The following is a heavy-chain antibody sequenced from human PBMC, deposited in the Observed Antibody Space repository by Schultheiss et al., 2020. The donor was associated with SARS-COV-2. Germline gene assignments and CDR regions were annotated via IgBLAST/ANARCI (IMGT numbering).Heavy chain of an antibody. CDR1: GYTFTSYN. D-gene: IGHD7-27*01. V-gene: IGHV1-18*04. J-gene: IGHJ4*02. CDR2: ISAYNGNT. Sequence: ASVKVSCKASGYTFTSYNMHWVRQAPGQGLEWMGWISAYNGNTNYAQKLQGRVTMTTDTSTSTAYMELRSLRSDDTAVYYCARGQDSGEQTGSDYWGQGTLVTVSS. CDR3: ARGQDSGEQTGSDY.